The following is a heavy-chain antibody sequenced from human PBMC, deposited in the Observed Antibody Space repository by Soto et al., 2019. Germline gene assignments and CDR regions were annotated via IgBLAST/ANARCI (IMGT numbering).Heavy chain of an antibody. J-gene: IGHJ6*02. V-gene: IGHV3-48*02. D-gene: IGHD3-22*01. Sequence: GGSLRLSCTPSGFIFSDYSMNWVRQAPGKGLEWISYITTTSSTMYYADSVKGRFTISRDNAKNSLYLQMNSLRDEDTAVYYCARDSSGRQYYGMDVWGQGTTVTVS. CDR2: ITTTSSTM. CDR1: GFIFSDYS. CDR3: ARDSSGRQYYGMDV.